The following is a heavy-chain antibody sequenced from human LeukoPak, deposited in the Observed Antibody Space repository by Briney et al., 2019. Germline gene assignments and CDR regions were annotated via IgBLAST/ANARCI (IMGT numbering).Heavy chain of an antibody. V-gene: IGHV4-59*03. D-gene: IGHD7-27*01. J-gene: IGHJ4*02. CDR1: GGSIISSY. CDR2: MYNSGRTT. CDR3: AKIPGDRPDD. Sequence: SETLSLTCTVSGGSIISSYWTWIRQPPGKGLEWIGYMYNSGRTTNYNPSLKSRATISMDTSKNQFSLNLKSVTAADTAIYYCAKIPGDRPDDWGQETLVTVSS.